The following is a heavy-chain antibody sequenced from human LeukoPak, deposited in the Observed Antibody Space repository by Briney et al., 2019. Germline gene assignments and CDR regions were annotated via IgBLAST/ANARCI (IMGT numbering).Heavy chain of an antibody. V-gene: IGHV4-59*12. Sequence: PSETLFLTCSVGGYSITIGYYWSWIRQPPGKGLEWIGYIYYSGSTNYNPSLKSRVTISVDTSKNQFSLKLSSVTAADTAVYYCARDRTRYDAYFDYWGQGTLVTVSS. J-gene: IGHJ4*02. CDR2: IYYSGST. CDR1: GYSITIGYY. D-gene: IGHD1-1*01. CDR3: ARDRTRYDAYFDY.